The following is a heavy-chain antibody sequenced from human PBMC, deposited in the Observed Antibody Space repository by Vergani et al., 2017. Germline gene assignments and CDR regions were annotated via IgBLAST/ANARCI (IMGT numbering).Heavy chain of an antibody. CDR2: IYTSGST. CDR1: GGSISSGSYY. CDR3: AGVRDSYFARGMDV. J-gene: IGHJ6*02. Sequence: QVQLQESGPGLVKPSQTLSLTCTVSGGSISSGSYYWSWIRQPAGKGLEWIGRIYTSGSTNYNPSLKSRVTISVDTSKNQFSLKLSSVTAADPAVYYCAGVRDSYFARGMDVWAQGTTVTVSS. D-gene: IGHD3-10*01. V-gene: IGHV4-61*02.